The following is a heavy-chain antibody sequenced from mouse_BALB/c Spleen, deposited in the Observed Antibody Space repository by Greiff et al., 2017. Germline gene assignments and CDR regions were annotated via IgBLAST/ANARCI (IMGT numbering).Heavy chain of an antibody. J-gene: IGHJ4*01. D-gene: IGHD2-4*01. CDR3: AREGDYDYDYYAMDY. Sequence: VQLQESGPGLVAPSQSLSITCTVSGFSLTSYGVHWVRQPPGKGLEWLGVIWAGGSTNYNSALMSRLSISKDNSKSQVFLKMNSLQTDDTAMYYCAREGDYDYDYYAMDYWGQGTSVTVSS. CDR2: IWAGGST. CDR1: GFSLTSYG. V-gene: IGHV2-9*02.